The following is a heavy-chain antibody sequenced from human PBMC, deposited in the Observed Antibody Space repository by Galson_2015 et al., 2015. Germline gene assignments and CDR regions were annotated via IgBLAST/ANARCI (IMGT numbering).Heavy chain of an antibody. CDR2: ITSSGSTI. Sequence: SLRLSCAASGFTFSNYEMNWVRQAPGKGLEWVSYITSSGSTIFIADSVKGRFTISRDNAKSSLYLQMNSLRAEDTAVYYCARGKYSSVYYANWYFELWGRGTLVTVSS. CDR3: ARGKYSSVYYANWYFEL. D-gene: IGHD6-25*01. V-gene: IGHV3-48*03. CDR1: GFTFSNYE. J-gene: IGHJ2*01.